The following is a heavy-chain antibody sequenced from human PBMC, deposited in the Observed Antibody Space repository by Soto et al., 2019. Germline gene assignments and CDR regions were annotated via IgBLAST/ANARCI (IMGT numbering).Heavy chain of an antibody. CDR1: GYTFTGYY. J-gene: IGHJ3*02. Sequence: ASVKVSCKASGYTFTGYYMHWVRQAPGQGLEWMGWINPNSGGTNYAQKFQGWVTMTRDTSISTAYMELSRLRSDDTAVYYCARDSYYYGSGSSVGAFDIWGQGTMVTVSS. CDR2: INPNSGGT. D-gene: IGHD3-10*01. V-gene: IGHV1-2*04. CDR3: ARDSYYYGSGSSVGAFDI.